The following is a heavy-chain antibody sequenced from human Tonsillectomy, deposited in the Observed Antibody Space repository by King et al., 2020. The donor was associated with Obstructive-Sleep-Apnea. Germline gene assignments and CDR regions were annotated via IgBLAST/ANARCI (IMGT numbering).Heavy chain of an antibody. Sequence: QLVQSGAEVKKPGASVKVSCKASGYNFISYNINWVRQATGQGLEWMGWMNPHSGNTVYAQKFQGRVTMTTNTSIRTVYMELSSLTYEDTAVYYCAGRDAMDVWGQGTTVTVSS. J-gene: IGHJ6*02. CDR3: AGRDAMDV. CDR2: MNPHSGNT. CDR1: GYNFISYN. V-gene: IGHV1-8*01.